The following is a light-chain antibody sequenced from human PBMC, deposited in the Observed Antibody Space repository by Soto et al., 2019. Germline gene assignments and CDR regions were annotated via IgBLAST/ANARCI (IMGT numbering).Light chain of an antibody. J-gene: IGKJ5*01. CDR2: GAS. CDR1: QSVSSN. V-gene: IGKV3-15*01. Sequence: EIVMTQSPATLSVSPGERATLSCRASQSVSSNLAWYQQKPGQAPRLLIYGASTRATGIPARFSGSGSGTEFTLTISSLQSEDFAVYYCQQYNNRPNPTFGQGTRLEIK. CDR3: QQYNNRPNPT.